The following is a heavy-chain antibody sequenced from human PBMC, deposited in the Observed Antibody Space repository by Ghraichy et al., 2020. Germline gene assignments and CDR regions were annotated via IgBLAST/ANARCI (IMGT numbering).Heavy chain of an antibody. CDR2: INHSGST. Sequence: SETLSLTCAVYGGSFSGYYWSWIRQPPGKGLEWIGEINHSGSTNYNPSLKSRVTISVDTSKNQFSLKLSSVTAADTAVYYCARRGGVVPAAPQGAWFDPWGQGTLVTVSS. J-gene: IGHJ5*02. CDR3: ARRGGVVPAAPQGAWFDP. D-gene: IGHD2-2*01. V-gene: IGHV4-34*01. CDR1: GGSFSGYY.